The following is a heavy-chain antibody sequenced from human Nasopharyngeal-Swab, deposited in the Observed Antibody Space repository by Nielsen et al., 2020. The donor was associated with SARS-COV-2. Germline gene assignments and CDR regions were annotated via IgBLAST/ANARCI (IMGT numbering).Heavy chain of an antibody. Sequence: GSLRLSCAASGFTFSSYAMSWVRQAPGKGLEWVSAISGSGGSTYYADSVKGRFTISRDNSKNTLYLQMNSLRAEDTAVYYCAKESRRLLWFGEARGYWGQGTLVTSPQ. CDR3: AKESRRLLWFGEARGY. CDR1: GFTFSSYA. V-gene: IGHV3-23*01. CDR2: ISGSGGST. D-gene: IGHD3-10*01. J-gene: IGHJ4*02.